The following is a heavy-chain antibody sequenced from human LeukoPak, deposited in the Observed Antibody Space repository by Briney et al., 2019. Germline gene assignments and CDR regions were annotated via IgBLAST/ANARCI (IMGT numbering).Heavy chain of an antibody. CDR2: IIPILGIA. Sequence: SVEVSCKASGGTFSSYTISWVRQAPGQGLEWMGRIIPILGIANYAQKFQGRVTITADKSTSTAYMELSSLRSEDTAVYYCARRSVFGVVIITHWGQGTLVTVSS. V-gene: IGHV1-69*02. J-gene: IGHJ4*02. D-gene: IGHD3-3*01. CDR1: GGTFSSYT. CDR3: ARRSVFGVVIITH.